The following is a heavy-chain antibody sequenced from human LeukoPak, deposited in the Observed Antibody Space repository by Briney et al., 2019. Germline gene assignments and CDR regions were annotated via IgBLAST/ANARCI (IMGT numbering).Heavy chain of an antibody. Sequence: PGGSLRLSCAASGFTFSSYAMHWVRQAPGEGLEWVAVISYDGSNKYYADSVKGRFTISRDNSKNTLYLQMNSLRAEDTAVYYCARDQYDFWSGYTSVDGMDVWGQGTTVTVSS. V-gene: IGHV3-30*04. CDR1: GFTFSSYA. CDR3: ARDQYDFWSGYTSVDGMDV. J-gene: IGHJ6*02. D-gene: IGHD3-3*01. CDR2: ISYDGSNK.